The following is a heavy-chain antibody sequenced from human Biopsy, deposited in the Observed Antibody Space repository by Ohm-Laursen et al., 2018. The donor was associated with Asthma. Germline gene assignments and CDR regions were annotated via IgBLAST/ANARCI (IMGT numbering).Heavy chain of an antibody. D-gene: IGHD3-22*01. V-gene: IGHV3-23*01. CDR2: ILGNGVTT. J-gene: IGHJ3*01. CDR3: VKDTDEIRGYYTFEA. Sequence: SLRLSCAASGLPFSTYAMSWARQAPGRGLEWVSSILGNGVTTYYVDSVKGRFTISRDNSKNTVDLQMRSLRAEDTAIYYCVKDTDEIRGYYTFEAWGQGTMVTVSS. CDR1: GLPFSTYA.